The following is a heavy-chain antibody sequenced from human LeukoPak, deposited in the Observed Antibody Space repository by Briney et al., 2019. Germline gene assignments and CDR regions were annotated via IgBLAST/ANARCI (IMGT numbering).Heavy chain of an antibody. CDR3: ARDSGTTGEVKFDP. V-gene: IGHV4-59*12. CDR2: IYYSGST. D-gene: IGHD3-10*01. J-gene: IGHJ5*02. Sequence: SETLSLTCTVSGGSISSYYWSWIRQPPGKGLEWIGYIYYSGSTNYNPSLKSRVTISIDTSKNQFSLKLMSVTAADTAVYYCARDSGTTGEVKFDPWGQGTLVTVSS. CDR1: GGSISSYY.